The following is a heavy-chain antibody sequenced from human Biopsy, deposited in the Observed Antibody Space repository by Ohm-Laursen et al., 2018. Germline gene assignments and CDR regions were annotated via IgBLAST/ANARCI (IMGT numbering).Heavy chain of an antibody. J-gene: IGHJ4*02. CDR3: TGDSGGLGDY. CDR1: GFTFSRSV. Sequence: GSLRLSCAASGFTFSRSVMHWVRQAPGKGLMWVSRIHGDERSATYAEPVKGRFTIFRDNAKNTLHLQMSSLRAEDTAVYYCTGDSGGLGDYWGQGTLVAVSS. D-gene: IGHD2-8*02. CDR2: IHGDERSA. V-gene: IGHV3-74*03.